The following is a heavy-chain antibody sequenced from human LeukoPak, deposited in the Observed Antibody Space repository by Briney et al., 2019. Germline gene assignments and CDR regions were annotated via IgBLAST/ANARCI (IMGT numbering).Heavy chain of an antibody. CDR1: GGSITTYY. V-gene: IGHV4-59*01. J-gene: IGHJ6*02. CDR3: ARSNSNFYYYGMDV. CDR2: MYYSGST. D-gene: IGHD4-11*01. Sequence: SETLSLTCTVSGGSITTYYWSWIRQPPGKGLEWIGYMYYSGSTNYNPSLKSRVTISADTSKNQFSLKLSSVTAADTAVYYCARSNSNFYYYGMDVWGQGTTVPVSS.